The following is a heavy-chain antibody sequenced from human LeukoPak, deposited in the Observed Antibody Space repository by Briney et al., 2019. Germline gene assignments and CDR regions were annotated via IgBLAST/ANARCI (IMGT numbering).Heavy chain of an antibody. V-gene: IGHV4-59*01. CDR1: GGSISSYY. Sequence: PSETLSLTCTVSGGSISSYYWSRIRQPPGKGLEWIGYIYYSGSTNYNPSLKSRVTISVDTSKNQFSLKLSSVTAADTAVYYCARDGGATGSIGEFDYWGQGTLVTVSS. CDR2: IYYSGST. J-gene: IGHJ4*02. CDR3: ARDGGATGSIGEFDY. D-gene: IGHD5-24*01.